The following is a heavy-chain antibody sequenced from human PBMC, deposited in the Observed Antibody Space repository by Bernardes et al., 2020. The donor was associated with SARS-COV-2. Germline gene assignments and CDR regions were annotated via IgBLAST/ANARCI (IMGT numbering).Heavy chain of an antibody. D-gene: IGHD6-25*01. CDR1: GFTFSDHW. J-gene: IGHJ4*02. CDR3: ARRAAAILDATRALDY. Sequence: GGSLRLSCAASGFTFSDHWMTWIRRAPGKGLEWVSYISDTSTHTRYADSVTGRFTISRDNAKNSLYLQMNNLRVEDTAVYFCARRAAAILDATRALDYWGQGVLVTVSS. V-gene: IGHV3-11*03. CDR2: ISDTSTHT.